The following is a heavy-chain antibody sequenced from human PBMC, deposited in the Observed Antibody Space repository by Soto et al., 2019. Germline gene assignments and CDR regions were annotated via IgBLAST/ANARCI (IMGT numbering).Heavy chain of an antibody. J-gene: IGHJ6*02. CDR2: IYPGDSDT. V-gene: IGHV5-51*01. CDR1: GGTFRNYW. CDR3: AASIFYYGMDV. Sequence: GEALKISYNGSGGTFRNYWSGWVRQMPGKGLEWMGIIYPGDSDTKYNPSFQGQVTISADKSITTTYLQWSSLKASDTAIYYCAASIFYYGMDVWGQGTTVTVSS.